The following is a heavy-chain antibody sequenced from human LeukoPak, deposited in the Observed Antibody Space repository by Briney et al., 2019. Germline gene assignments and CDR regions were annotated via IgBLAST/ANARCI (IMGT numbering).Heavy chain of an antibody. CDR2: IIPMFGTS. CDR3: ATIDGHYDSSGY. D-gene: IGHD3-22*01. V-gene: IGHV1-69*06. Sequence: SVKVSCKASGYTFTGYYIHWVRQAPGQGLEWMGGIIPMFGTSNYAQKFQGRVTINADKSTSTAYMELSSLRSEDTAVYYCATIDGHYDSSGYWGQGTLVIVSS. CDR1: GYTFTGYY. J-gene: IGHJ4*02.